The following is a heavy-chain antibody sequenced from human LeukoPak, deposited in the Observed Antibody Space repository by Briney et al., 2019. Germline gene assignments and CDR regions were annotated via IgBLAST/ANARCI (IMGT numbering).Heavy chain of an antibody. V-gene: IGHV4-59*12. CDR1: GGSISSYY. J-gene: IGHJ4*02. D-gene: IGHD2-2*01. CDR3: AKDRPQYCSSVSCYVFDS. Sequence: SETLSLTCTVSGGSISSYYWSWIRQPPGKGLEWIGYIYYSGSTNYNPSLKSRVTISVDTSKNQFSLKLSSVTAADTAVYYCAKDRPQYCSSVSCYVFDSWGQGTLVTVSS. CDR2: IYYSGST.